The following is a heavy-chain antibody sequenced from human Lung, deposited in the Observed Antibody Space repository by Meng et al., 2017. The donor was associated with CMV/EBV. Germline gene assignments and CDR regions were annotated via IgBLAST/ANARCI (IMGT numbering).Heavy chain of an antibody. J-gene: IGHJ4*02. D-gene: IGHD3-3*01. V-gene: IGHV4-59*01. Sequence: SXTXSLXCTVSGGSISSYFWSWIRQPPGKGLEWIGYIYYTGSTNYNPSLKSRVTISVDTSKKQFSLKLSSVTAADTAVYCCARGRDFGVVTPGYWGQGTLVTGSS. CDR2: IYYTGST. CDR3: ARGRDFGVVTPGY. CDR1: GGSISSYF.